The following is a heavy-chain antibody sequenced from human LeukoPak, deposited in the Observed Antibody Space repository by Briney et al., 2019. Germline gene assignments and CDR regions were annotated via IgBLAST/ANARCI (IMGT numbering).Heavy chain of an antibody. CDR3: ASLNSGYDGFDY. Sequence: GGSLRLSCAASGFIVSSNYMNWVRQAPGKGLEWVSVIYGGGSTYYADSVKGRFTISRDNSKNTLYLQMNSLRAEDTAVYYCASLNSGYDGFDYWGQGTLVTVSS. V-gene: IGHV3-53*01. CDR1: GFIVSSNY. J-gene: IGHJ4*02. CDR2: IYGGGST. D-gene: IGHD5-12*01.